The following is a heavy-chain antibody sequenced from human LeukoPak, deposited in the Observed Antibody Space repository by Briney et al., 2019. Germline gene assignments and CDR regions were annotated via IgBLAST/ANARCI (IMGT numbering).Heavy chain of an antibody. J-gene: IGHJ3*02. D-gene: IGHD3-10*01. CDR2: MYYRGST. CDR3: AISDGNTYYYGSVKDAFDI. V-gene: IGHV4-39*01. Sequence: PSETLSLTCTVSGGSISSGNYYWGWIRQPPGKGLEWIGSMYYRGSTYYNPSLKSRVTISVDRSKNQFSLKLSSVTAADTAIYFCAISDGNTYYYGSVKDAFDIWGQGTMVTVSS. CDR1: GGSISSGNYY.